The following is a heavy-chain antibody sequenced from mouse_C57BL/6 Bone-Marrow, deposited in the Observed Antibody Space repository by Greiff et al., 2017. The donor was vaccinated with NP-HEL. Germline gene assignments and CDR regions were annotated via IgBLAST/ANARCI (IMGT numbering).Heavy chain of an antibody. CDR2: IDPENGDT. V-gene: IGHV14-4*01. Sequence: EVQLVESGAELVRPGASVKLSCTASGFNIKDDYMHWVKQRPEQGLEWIGWIDPENGDTEYASKFQGKATITADTSSNTAYLQLSSLTSEDTAVYYCTTGYDGYWGQGTSVTVSS. J-gene: IGHJ4*01. CDR1: GFNIKDDY. D-gene: IGHD2-3*01. CDR3: TTGYDGY.